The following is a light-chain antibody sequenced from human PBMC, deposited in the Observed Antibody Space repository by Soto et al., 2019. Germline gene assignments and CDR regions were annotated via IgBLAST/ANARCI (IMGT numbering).Light chain of an antibody. J-gene: IGKJ4*01. V-gene: IGKV3-11*01. Sequence: EIVLTQSPATLSLSPGERATLSCRASQSVSNYLAWYQQKPGQAPRLLIYDASNRATGIPARFSGSGSGTDFTLTINSLEPEDFAVYYCQQRSNWPLLTFGEGTKVEIK. CDR3: QQRSNWPLLT. CDR2: DAS. CDR1: QSVSNY.